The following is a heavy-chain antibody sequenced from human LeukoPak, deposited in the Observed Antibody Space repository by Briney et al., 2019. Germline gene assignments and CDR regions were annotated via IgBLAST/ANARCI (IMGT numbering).Heavy chain of an antibody. D-gene: IGHD1-1*01. CDR2: INAANGNS. V-gene: IGHV1-3*01. Sequence: GASVKVSCKASGYSFSRYAMHWVRQAPGQRLEWMGWINAANGNSECTQKFQGRVTITRDTSASTDYMELSSLRFEVTAVYFCARGQHATGWYVDLWGRGTLVTVSP. CDR1: GYSFSRYA. J-gene: IGHJ2*01. CDR3: ARGQHATGWYVDL.